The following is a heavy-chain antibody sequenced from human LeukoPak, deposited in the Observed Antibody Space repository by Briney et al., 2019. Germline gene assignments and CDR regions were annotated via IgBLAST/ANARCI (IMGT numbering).Heavy chain of an antibody. CDR2: ISSSGSTI. V-gene: IGHV3-48*03. J-gene: IGHJ4*02. D-gene: IGHD3-3*01. CDR3: ARRHDYFDY. Sequence: GGSLRLSCAASGFTFSSYEMDWVRRAPGKGLEWISYISSSGSTIYYIDSVKGRFTMSRDNAKNSLYLQMTSLRAEDTAIYYCARRHDYFDYWGQGTLVTVSS. CDR1: GFTFSSYE.